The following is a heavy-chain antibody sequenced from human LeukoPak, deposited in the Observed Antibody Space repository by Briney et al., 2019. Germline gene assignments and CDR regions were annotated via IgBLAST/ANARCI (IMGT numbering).Heavy chain of an antibody. D-gene: IGHD3-22*01. CDR2: IYTSGST. J-gene: IGHJ4*02. CDR3: ARHGNYYDSSGYPRFDY. V-gene: IGHV4-4*07. CDR1: GGSISSYY. Sequence: SETLSLTCTVSGGSISSYYWSWIRQPAGKGLEWIGRIYTSGSTNYNPSLKSRVTMSVDTSKNQFSLKLSSVTAADTAVYYCARHGNYYDSSGYPRFDYWGQGTLVTVSS.